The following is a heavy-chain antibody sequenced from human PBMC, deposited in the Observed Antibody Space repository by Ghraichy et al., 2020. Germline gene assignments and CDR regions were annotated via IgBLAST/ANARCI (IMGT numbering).Heavy chain of an antibody. Sequence: GGSLRLSCAASGFTFDEYSMHWVRQVPGKGLEWVSGINWNSGYIAYADSVKGRFTVSRDNAKNSLYVQMNSLRLDDTAIYYCVKGGAVAGWDNNWLDPWGQGTLVTVSS. CDR1: GFTFDEYS. CDR3: VKGGAVAGWDNNWLDP. V-gene: IGHV3-9*01. D-gene: IGHD6-19*01. J-gene: IGHJ5*02. CDR2: INWNSGYI.